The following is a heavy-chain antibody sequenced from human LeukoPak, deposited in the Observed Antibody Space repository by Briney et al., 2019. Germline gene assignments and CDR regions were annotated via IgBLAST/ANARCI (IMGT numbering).Heavy chain of an antibody. CDR2: ISGSGGST. D-gene: IGHD6-6*01. Sequence: GGSLRLSCAASGFTFSSYAMSWVRQAPGKGLEWVSAISGSGGSTYYADSVKGRFTISRDNSKNTLYPQMNSLRAEDTAVYYCATLGIAARPIYYYYGMDVWGQGTTVTVSS. V-gene: IGHV3-23*01. J-gene: IGHJ6*02. CDR3: ATLGIAARPIYYYYGMDV. CDR1: GFTFSSYA.